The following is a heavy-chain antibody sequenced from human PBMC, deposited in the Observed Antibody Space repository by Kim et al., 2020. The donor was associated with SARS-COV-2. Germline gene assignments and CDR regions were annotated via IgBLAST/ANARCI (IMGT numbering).Heavy chain of an antibody. CDR3: ARDRWIAALDY. CDR1: GFTFSSYE. D-gene: IGHD6-6*01. Sequence: GGSLRLSCAASGFTFSSYEMNWVRQAPGKGLEWVSYISSSGSTIYYADSVKGRFTISRDNAKNSLYLQMNSLRAEDTAVYYCARDRWIAALDYWGQGTLVTVSS. V-gene: IGHV3-48*03. J-gene: IGHJ4*02. CDR2: ISSSGSTI.